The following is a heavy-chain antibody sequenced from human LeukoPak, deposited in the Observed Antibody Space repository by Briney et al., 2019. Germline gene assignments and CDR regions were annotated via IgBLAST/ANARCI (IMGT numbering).Heavy chain of an antibody. V-gene: IGHV3-30-3*01. J-gene: IGHJ4*02. CDR2: ISYDGSGQ. CDR1: GFTFSSYA. D-gene: IGHD6-19*01. Sequence: GRSLRLSCAVSGFTFSSYAMHWVRQAPGKGLEWVALISYDGSGQYYTESVKGRFTISRDNSKNTLYLQVNSLRVEDTAVYYCARANRPFHTSGWYKDYWGQGTLVTVSS. CDR3: ARANRPFHTSGWYKDY.